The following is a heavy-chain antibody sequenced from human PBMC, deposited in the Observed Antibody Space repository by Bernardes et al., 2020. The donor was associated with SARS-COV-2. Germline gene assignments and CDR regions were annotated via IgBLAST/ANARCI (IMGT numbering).Heavy chain of an antibody. Sequence: ETLSLTCAVYGGSFSGYYWSWIRQAPGKGLEWIGEINHSGSTNNNPSLKSRVTISVDTSKKQFSLKLSSVTAADTAVYYCGRYFYESRGYPPRYFDYWGQGTQVTVSS. CDR1: GGSFSGYY. V-gene: IGHV4-34*01. D-gene: IGHD3-22*01. CDR3: GRYFYESRGYPPRYFDY. CDR2: INHSGST. J-gene: IGHJ4*02.